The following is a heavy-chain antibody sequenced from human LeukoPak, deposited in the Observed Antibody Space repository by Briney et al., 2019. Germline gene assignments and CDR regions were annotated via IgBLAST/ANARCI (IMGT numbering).Heavy chain of an antibody. J-gene: IGHJ4*02. CDR2: TRDRANSYTT. V-gene: IGHV3-72*01. D-gene: IGHD3-22*01. CDR1: GFTFSDHY. CDR3: ARVGNSGGYYYPLDY. Sequence: GGSLRLSCAASGFTFSDHYIDWVRQAPGKGLEWVGRTRDRANSYTTEYAASVKDRFTFSRDDSKNSVYLQMNSLKTEDTAVYYCARVGNSGGYYYPLDYWGQGTLVTVSS.